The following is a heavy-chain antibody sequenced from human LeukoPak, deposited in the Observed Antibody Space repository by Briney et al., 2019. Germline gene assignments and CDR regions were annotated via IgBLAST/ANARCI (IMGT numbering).Heavy chain of an antibody. J-gene: IGHJ4*02. Sequence: SETLSLTCTVSGGSISSYYWSWIRQPPGKGLEWIGYIYYSGSTNYNPSLKSRVTLSVDTSKNQFSLKLSSVTAADTAVYYCARRRDGYNSKYFDYWGQGTLVTVSS. CDR2: IYYSGST. V-gene: IGHV4-59*01. D-gene: IGHD5-24*01. CDR3: ARRRDGYNSKYFDY. CDR1: GGSISSYY.